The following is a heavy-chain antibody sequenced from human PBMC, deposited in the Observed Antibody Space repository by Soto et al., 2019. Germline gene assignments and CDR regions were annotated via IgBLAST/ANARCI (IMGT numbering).Heavy chain of an antibody. CDR1: GFTFSRYS. V-gene: IGHV3-23*01. J-gene: IGHJ6*02. CDR3: AKVYTYFYYGLDV. CDR2: LTGSGGST. D-gene: IGHD4-4*01. Sequence: SLRLSCSGSGFTFSRYSLMWFRQAPGKGLEWVSALTGSGGSTYYADSVKGRFTISRDNSKNTLYLQMNSLRAEDTAVYYCAKVYTYFYYGLDVWGQGTTVTVSS.